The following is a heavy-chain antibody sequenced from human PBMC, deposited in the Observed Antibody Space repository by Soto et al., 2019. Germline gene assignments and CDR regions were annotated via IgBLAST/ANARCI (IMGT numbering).Heavy chain of an antibody. CDR1: GGSVSSGSYY. CDR3: AREGYDYNGMDV. J-gene: IGHJ6*02. Sequence: SETLSLTCSVSGGSVSSGSYYWSWIRQPPGKGLDWIGYVYNSGSTNYNPSVKSRVTISIDTSKNQFSLKLSSVTAADTAVYYCAREGYDYNGMDVWGQGTTVTVSS. CDR2: VYNSGST. V-gene: IGHV4-61*01.